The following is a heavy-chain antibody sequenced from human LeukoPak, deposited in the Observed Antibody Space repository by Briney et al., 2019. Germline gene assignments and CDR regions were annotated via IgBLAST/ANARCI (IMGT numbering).Heavy chain of an antibody. CDR2: ISGSGGST. J-gene: IGHJ3*02. Sequence: GGSLRLSCAASGFTFSSYAMSWVRQAPGKGLEWVSAISGSGGSTYYADSVKGRFTVSRDNSKNTPYLQMNSLRAADTAVYHCVTAYAFDIWGQGTMVTVSS. V-gene: IGHV3-23*01. D-gene: IGHD1-20*01. CDR3: VTAYAFDI. CDR1: GFTFSSYA.